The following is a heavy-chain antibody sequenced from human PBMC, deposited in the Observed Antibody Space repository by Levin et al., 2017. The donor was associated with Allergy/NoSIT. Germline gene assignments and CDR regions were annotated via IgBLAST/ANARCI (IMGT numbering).Heavy chain of an antibody. V-gene: IGHV1-69*01. CDR2: IIPISGTS. D-gene: IGHD3-10*01. CDR1: GGTFSNYD. Sequence: GGSLRLSCKASGGTFSNYDISWVRQGPGQGLEWVGQIIPISGTSNYAQKFQGRVTITADESTSTAYMELSSLRSEDTAVYYCARESMARGVYWGSDYYYGMDVWGQGTTVIVSS. CDR3: ARESMARGVYWGSDYYYGMDV. J-gene: IGHJ6*02.